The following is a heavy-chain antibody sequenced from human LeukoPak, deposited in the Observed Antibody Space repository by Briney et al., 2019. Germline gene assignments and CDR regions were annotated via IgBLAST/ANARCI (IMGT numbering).Heavy chain of an antibody. V-gene: IGHV6-1*01. CDR1: GDSVYSNSVA. D-gene: IGHD5-18*01. J-gene: IGHJ4*02. CDR2: TYYKSKWYN. Sequence: SQTLSLTCAISGDSVYSNSVAWNWIRQSPSRGPEWLGRTYYKSKWYNNYAVSVKSRITINPDTSKNQFSLQLNSVTPEDTAVYYCARGDTSMVDWGQGTLVTVSS. CDR3: ARGDTSMVD.